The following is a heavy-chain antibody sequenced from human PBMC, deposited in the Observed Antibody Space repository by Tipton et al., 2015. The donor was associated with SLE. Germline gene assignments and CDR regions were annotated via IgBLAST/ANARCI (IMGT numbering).Heavy chain of an antibody. CDR1: GGSIISNY. J-gene: IGHJ6*02. D-gene: IGHD2-21*02. CDR3: ARGMVTWRGAILGVDV. CDR2: VSHGGDT. Sequence: LRLSCSVSGGSIISNYWIWIRQPPGKGLEWIGYVSHGGDTNYNPSLKSRVTISVDAANNQFSLILTSVTAADTAVYYCARGMVTWRGAILGVDVWGQGTSVNVSS. V-gene: IGHV4-59*08.